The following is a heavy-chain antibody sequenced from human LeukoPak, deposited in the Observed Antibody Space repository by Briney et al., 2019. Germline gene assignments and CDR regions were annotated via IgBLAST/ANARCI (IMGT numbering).Heavy chain of an antibody. CDR1: GGSISTYY. V-gene: IGHV4-59*01. CDR2: VYYSGNT. Sequence: SETLSLTCTVSGGSISTYYWSWIRQPPGKGLEWIGYVYYSGNTNYNPSLKSRLTISVDSSKNQFSLKLSSVTAADTAVYYCARARMWGSYNWFDPWGQGTLVTVSS. J-gene: IGHJ5*02. CDR3: ARARMWGSYNWFDP. D-gene: IGHD2-21*01.